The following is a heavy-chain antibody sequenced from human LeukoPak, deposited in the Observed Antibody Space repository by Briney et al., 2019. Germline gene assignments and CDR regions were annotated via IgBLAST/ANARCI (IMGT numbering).Heavy chain of an antibody. V-gene: IGHV1-69*04. CDR2: IIPILGKT. CDR1: GGTFSSYA. Sequence: GASVKVSCKASGGTFSSYAISWVRQAPGQGLEWMGRIIPILGKTNFAQKFQGRVSITADKSTSTAYMELSSLRSEDTAVYYCARDGGGWYDRAFSSFDYWGQGTLVTVSS. CDR3: ARDGGGWYDRAFSSFDY. D-gene: IGHD6-19*01. J-gene: IGHJ4*02.